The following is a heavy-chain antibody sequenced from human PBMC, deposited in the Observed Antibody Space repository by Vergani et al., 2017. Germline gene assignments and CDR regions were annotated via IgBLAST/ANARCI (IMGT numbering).Heavy chain of an antibody. CDR2: IYPGDSDT. J-gene: IGHJ6*02. Sequence: EVQLVQSGAEVKKSGESLKISCKGSGYSFTSYWIGWVRQLPGKGLEWMGIIYPGDSDTRYSPSFQGQVTISADKSISTAYLQWSSLKASDTAMYYCARVSGSYPIDYYYYGMDVWGQGTAVTVSS. CDR1: GYSFTSYW. D-gene: IGHD1-26*01. V-gene: IGHV5-51*03. CDR3: ARVSGSYPIDYYYYGMDV.